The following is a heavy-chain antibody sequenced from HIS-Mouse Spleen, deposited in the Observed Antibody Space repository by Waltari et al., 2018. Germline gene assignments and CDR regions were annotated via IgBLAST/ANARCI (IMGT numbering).Heavy chain of an antibody. J-gene: IGHJ1*01. CDR2: IYHSGGT. CDR3: ARDSWAYAIEYFQH. D-gene: IGHD2-8*01. Sequence: QVQLQESGPGLVKPSETLSLTCTVSGYSISSGYYWGWIRQPPGKGLERIGGIYHSGGTYYNPSLKSRVTISVDTSKNQFSLKLSSVTAADTAVYYCARDSWAYAIEYFQHWGQGTLVTVSS. CDR1: GYSISSGYY. V-gene: IGHV4-38-2*02.